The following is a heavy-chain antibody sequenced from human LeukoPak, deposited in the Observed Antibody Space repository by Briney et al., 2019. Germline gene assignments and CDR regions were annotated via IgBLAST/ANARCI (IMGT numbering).Heavy chain of an antibody. J-gene: IGHJ4*02. Sequence: SETLSLTCTVSGGSISSSSYYWGWIRQPPGKGLEWIGSIYYSGSTSYNPSLMSRVTISVDTSKSQFSLKLNSVTAADTAVYYCARAAQDTALAADYWGQGTLVTVSS. CDR2: IYYSGST. V-gene: IGHV4-39*07. D-gene: IGHD5-18*01. CDR3: ARAAQDTALAADY. CDR1: GGSISSSSYY.